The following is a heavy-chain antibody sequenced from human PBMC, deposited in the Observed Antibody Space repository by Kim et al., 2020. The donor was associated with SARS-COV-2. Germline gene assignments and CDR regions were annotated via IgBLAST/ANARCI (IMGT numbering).Heavy chain of an antibody. Sequence: SETLSLTCPFSGVAISISNYYWVRNRHPTGERRDWIGSNHRRGSTDSSPSLNSRYTITVDTPKYQFSLKLSSVTAADTAVDYCSRLDGSGWSNWLAP. J-gene: IGHJ5*02. D-gene: IGHD6-19*01. CDR2: NHRRGST. CDR1: GVAISISNYY. V-gene: IGHV4-39*01. CDR3: SRLDGSGWSNWLAP.